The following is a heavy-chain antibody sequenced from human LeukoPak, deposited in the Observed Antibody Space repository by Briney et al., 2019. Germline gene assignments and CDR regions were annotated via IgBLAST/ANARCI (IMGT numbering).Heavy chain of an antibody. V-gene: IGHV1-69*06. J-gene: IGHJ3*01. CDR2: LIPIFGTA. D-gene: IGHD5-18*01. Sequence: SVKVSCKASGGTFSTYPINWVRQAPGQGLEWMGGLIPIFGTANYAQKFQGRVTITADKSTSTAYMELSSLRSEDTAVYYCTTEGHTYGYHAVEVWGQGTMVTVSS. CDR1: GGTFSTYP. CDR3: TTEGHTYGYHAVEV.